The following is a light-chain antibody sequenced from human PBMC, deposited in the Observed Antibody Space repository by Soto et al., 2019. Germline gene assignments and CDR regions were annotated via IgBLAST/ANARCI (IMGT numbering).Light chain of an antibody. CDR2: HVS. V-gene: IGLV2-14*01. J-gene: IGLJ1*01. Sequence: QSVLTQPASVSGSPGQSITISCTGTSSDVGGYNYVSWYQQYPGKAPKLMIYHVSNRPSGVSNRFSGSKSGNSASLTISGLQPEDEADYYGSSYTSPSIYVFGTGTKVT. CDR1: SSDVGGYNY. CDR3: SSYTSPSIYV.